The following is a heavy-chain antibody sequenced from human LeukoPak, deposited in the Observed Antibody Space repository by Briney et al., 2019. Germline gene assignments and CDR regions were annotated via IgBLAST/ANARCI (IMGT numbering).Heavy chain of an antibody. V-gene: IGHV3-23*01. CDR1: GFTFSSYA. CDR2: MSASGYST. J-gene: IGHJ1*01. D-gene: IGHD1-26*01. Sequence: PGGSLRLSCAASGFTFSSYAMSWVRQAPGKGLEWVSGMSASGYSTFYADSVKGRFTISRDSSKNTLYLQMNSLRAEDTAVYYCAKDRGSYRAEYFQHWGQGTLVTVSS. CDR3: AKDRGSYRAEYFQH.